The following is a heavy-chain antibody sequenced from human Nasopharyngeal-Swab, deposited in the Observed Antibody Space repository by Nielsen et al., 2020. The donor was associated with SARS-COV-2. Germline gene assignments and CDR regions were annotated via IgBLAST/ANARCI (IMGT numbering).Heavy chain of an antibody. CDR3: ARSPYYYYMDV. J-gene: IGHJ6*03. CDR1: GYTFTNYA. CDR2: INTNTGNP. V-gene: IGHV7-4-1*02. Sequence: ASVQVSCKAFGYTFTNYAMNWVRQAPGQGLEWMGWINTNTGNPTYAQGFTGRFVFSLDTSVSTAYLQISSLKAEGTAVYYCARSPYYYYMDVWGKGTTVTVSS.